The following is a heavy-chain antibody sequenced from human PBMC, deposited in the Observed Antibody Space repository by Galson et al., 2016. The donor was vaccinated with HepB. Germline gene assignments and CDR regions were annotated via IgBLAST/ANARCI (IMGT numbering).Heavy chain of an antibody. J-gene: IGHJ4*02. Sequence: SETLSLTCTVSGGSISSGNYYWSWVRQPPGKRLEWIGDIYYSGTTHYKPSLKSRVTISVDTSKNQFSLRLSSVTAADTAVYYCARMDPALISGFDYWGQGTLVTVSS. CDR2: IYYSGTT. V-gene: IGHV4-61*01. CDR3: ARMDPALISGFDY. CDR1: GGSISSGNYY. D-gene: IGHD2-15*01.